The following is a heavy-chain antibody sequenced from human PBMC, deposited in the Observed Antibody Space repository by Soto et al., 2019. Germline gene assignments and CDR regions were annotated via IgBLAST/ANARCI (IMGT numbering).Heavy chain of an antibody. Sequence: GGSLRLSCAASGFTFSSYAMHWVRQAPGKGLEWVAVISYDGSNKYYADSVKGRFTISRDNSKNTLYLQMNSLRAEDTAVYYCARDLIGYCTNGVCYTFDYWGQGTLVTVSS. J-gene: IGHJ4*02. CDR3: ARDLIGYCTNGVCYTFDY. D-gene: IGHD2-8*01. CDR2: ISYDGSNK. CDR1: GFTFSSYA. V-gene: IGHV3-30-3*01.